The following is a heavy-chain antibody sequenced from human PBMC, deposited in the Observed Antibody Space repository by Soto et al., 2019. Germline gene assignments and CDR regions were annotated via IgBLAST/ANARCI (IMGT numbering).Heavy chain of an antibody. V-gene: IGHV4-59*08. CDR2: IYYSGST. J-gene: IGHJ4*02. CDR3: GRHDHDFWRGYYYFDY. Sequence: PSETLSLTCTVSGGSISSYYWSWIRQPPGKGLEWIGYIYYSGSTNYNPSLKSRVTISVDTSKNQFSLKLSSVTAADTAVYYCGRHDHDFWRGYYYFDYGGQGTLVTVSS. D-gene: IGHD3-3*01. CDR1: GGSISSYY.